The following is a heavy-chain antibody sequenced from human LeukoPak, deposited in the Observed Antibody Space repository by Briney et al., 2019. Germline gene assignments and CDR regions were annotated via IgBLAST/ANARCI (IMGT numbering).Heavy chain of an antibody. CDR1: EFTFSSCV. Sequence: GGSLRLSCAASEFTFSSCVMSWVRQAPGKGLEWVSTISGSGGSAYYADSVKGRFTISRDNSKNTLYLQMTNLRAEDTAIYYCAKCMATTVYSDYWGQGTLVTVSS. J-gene: IGHJ4*02. V-gene: IGHV3-23*01. CDR3: AKCMATTVYSDY. D-gene: IGHD5-24*01. CDR2: ISGSGGSA.